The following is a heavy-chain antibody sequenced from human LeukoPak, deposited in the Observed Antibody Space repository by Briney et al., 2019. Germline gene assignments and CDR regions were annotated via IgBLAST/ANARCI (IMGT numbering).Heavy chain of an antibody. D-gene: IGHD3-10*01. CDR2: IYASGST. V-gene: IGHV4-61*02. J-gene: IGHJ4*02. Sequence: PSETLSLTCAVSGGSISSGDYYWSWIRQPAGKGLEWIGRIYASGSTNYNPSLDRRATISIDTTNNLFSLKLTSVTAADTAVYYCASTMVRGVPLDYWGQGTLVTVSS. CDR3: ASTMVRGVPLDY. CDR1: GGSISSGDYY.